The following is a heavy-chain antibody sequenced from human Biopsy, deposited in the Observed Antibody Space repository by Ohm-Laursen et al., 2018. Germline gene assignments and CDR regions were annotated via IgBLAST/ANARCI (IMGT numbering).Heavy chain of an antibody. J-gene: IGHJ3*01. CDR3: AREDEGLLRALDL. CDR1: GASMTGYF. V-gene: IGHV4-4*07. D-gene: IGHD3-3*01. Sequence: TLSLTCAVSGASMTGYFWTWVRQPAGKGLEWIGHIYTIGDTTYNPSLESRVTMSLDKSKNQFSLKMTSLTAADTAVYFCAREDEGLLRALDLWGQGTMVTVSS. CDR2: IYTIGDT.